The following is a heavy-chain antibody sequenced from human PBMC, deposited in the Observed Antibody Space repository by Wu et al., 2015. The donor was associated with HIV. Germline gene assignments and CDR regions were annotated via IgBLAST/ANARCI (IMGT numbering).Heavy chain of an antibody. CDR1: GFAFINYY. Sequence: VQLVQSGADVKPPGTSLKVSCRISGFAFINYYISWVQQAPGKGLQWMGGIIPIFGTATYAQKFQGRVTITSDESTSTAYMELNSLTSEDTAVYYCARGKNYYSDYFEYWGQGTLVAVSS. J-gene: IGHJ4*02. CDR2: IIPIFGTA. CDR3: ARGKNYYSDYFEY. V-gene: IGHV1-69*05. D-gene: IGHD1-26*01.